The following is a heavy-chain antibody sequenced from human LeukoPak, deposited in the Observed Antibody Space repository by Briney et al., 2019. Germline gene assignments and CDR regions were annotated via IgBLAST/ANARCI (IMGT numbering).Heavy chain of an antibody. Sequence: PSETLSLTCAVYGESITAYYWTWIRQPPGKRLEWIGEVRHSESTNYNPSLKSRVTMSVDMSKNQFSLQLKFVTAADTAVYYCAGATATGTGRAFHYWAQGNLVPVSS. CDR1: GESITAYY. D-gene: IGHD3-10*01. J-gene: IGHJ4*02. CDR2: VRHSEST. CDR3: AGATATGTGRAFHY. V-gene: IGHV4-34*01.